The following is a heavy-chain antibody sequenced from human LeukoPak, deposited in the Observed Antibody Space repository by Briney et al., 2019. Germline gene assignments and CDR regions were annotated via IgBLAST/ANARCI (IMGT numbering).Heavy chain of an antibody. J-gene: IGHJ6*02. CDR3: NKIVVVPAVRGDYYGMDV. D-gene: IGHD2-2*01. V-gene: IGHV4-39*07. CDR2: INHSGST. Sequence: SETLSLTCTVSGGSISSGGYYWSWIRQPPGKGLEWIGEINHSGSTNYNPSLKSRVTISVDTSKNQFSLKLSSVTAADTAVYYCNKIVVVPAVRGDYYGMDVWGQGTTVTVSS. CDR1: GGSISSGGYY.